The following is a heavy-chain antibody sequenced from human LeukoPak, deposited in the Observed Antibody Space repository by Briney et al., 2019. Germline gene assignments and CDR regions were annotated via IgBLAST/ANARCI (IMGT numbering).Heavy chain of an antibody. CDR2: ISLAGQT. CDR1: GGSISGTNW. CDR3: SRESGPFCPFGY. D-gene: IGHD1-26*01. V-gene: IGHV4/OR15-8*02. J-gene: IGHJ4*02. Sequence: SETLSLTCGVSGGSISGTNWWSWVRQPPGQGLEWIGEISLAGQTNYNPSLNGRVTMSLDKSSNQLSLHLTSVTAADMATYYCSRESGPFCPFGYWGQGTLVIVSS.